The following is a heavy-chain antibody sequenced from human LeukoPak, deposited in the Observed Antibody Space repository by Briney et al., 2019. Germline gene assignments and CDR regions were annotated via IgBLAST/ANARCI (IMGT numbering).Heavy chain of an antibody. Sequence: PGGSLRLSCAASGFTFSSYEMNWVRQAPGKGLEGVSYISSSGSTIYYADSVKGRFTISRDNVKNSLYLQMNSLRAEDTAVYYCAELRIPMIGGVWGKGTTVTISS. CDR2: ISSSGSTI. J-gene: IGHJ6*04. V-gene: IGHV3-48*03. D-gene: IGHD3-10*02. CDR3: AELRIPMIGGV. CDR1: GFTFSSYE.